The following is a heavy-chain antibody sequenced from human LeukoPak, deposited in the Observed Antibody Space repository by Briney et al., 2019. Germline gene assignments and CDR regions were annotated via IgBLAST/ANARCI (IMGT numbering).Heavy chain of an antibody. Sequence: GGSLRLSCAASGFTFSSYSMNWVRQAPGKGLEWVSVISSGSSYMDSADSLKGRFTISRDNAKNSLYLQMNSLRAEDTAVYYCAKDSAGRYCSITTCNFFDYWAREPWSPSP. V-gene: IGHV3-21*01. CDR1: GFTFSSYS. CDR2: ISSGSSYM. J-gene: IGHJ4*02. CDR3: AKDSAGRYCSITTCNFFDY. D-gene: IGHD2-2*01.